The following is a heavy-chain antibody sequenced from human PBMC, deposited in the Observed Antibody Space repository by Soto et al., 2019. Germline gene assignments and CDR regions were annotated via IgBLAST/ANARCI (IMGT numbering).Heavy chain of an antibody. CDR1: VGSFSGYY. CDR3: AREGGGYCSGGSCQVDY. V-gene: IGHV4-34*01. J-gene: IGHJ4*02. D-gene: IGHD2-15*01. CDR2: INYDGPT. Sequence: SQTPSLTGAAQVGSFSGYYSTRIRPPLGKGLEWIGEINYDGPTNYNPSLKSRVTISVDTSKNQFSLKLSSVTAADTAVYYCAREGGGYCSGGSCQVDYWGQGTLVTVS.